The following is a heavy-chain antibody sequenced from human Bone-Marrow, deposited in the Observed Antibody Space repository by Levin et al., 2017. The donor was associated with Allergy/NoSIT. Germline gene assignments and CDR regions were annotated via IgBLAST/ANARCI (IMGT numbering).Heavy chain of an antibody. J-gene: IGHJ5*02. CDR1: GGSISNYY. D-gene: IGHD3-10*01. V-gene: IGHV4-59*01. Sequence: PSETLSLTCTVSGGSISNYYWSWIRQTPEKGLECIGYIHNRGGTNYNPSLKSRVTMSLDTAKNQFSLKLTSVTAADTAVYYCARGNWVDSGRSWFDPWGQGTLVTVSS. CDR3: ARGNWVDSGRSWFDP. CDR2: IHNRGGT.